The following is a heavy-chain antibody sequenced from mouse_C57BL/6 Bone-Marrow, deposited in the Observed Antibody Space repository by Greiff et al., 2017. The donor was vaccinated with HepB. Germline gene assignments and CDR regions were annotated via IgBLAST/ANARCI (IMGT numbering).Heavy chain of an antibody. J-gene: IGHJ2*01. Sequence: QVHVMQSGAELAKPGASVKLSCKASGYTFTSYWMHWVKQRPGQGLEWIGYINPSSGYTKYNQKFKDKATLTADKSSSTAYMQLSSLTYEDSAVYACERGITTVVAGDFDYWGQGTTLTVSS. V-gene: IGHV1-7*01. D-gene: IGHD1-1*01. CDR1: GYTFTSYW. CDR2: INPSSGYT. CDR3: ERGITTVVAGDFDY.